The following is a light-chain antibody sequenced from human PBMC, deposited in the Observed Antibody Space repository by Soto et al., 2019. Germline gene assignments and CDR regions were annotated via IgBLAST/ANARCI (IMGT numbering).Light chain of an antibody. Sequence: QSALTQPPSASGSPGQSVTISCAGSSSDIGASNSVSWYQQHPGKAPKLLISEVTKRPTGVPDRFSGPKSGNTASLTVSGLQADDEADYYCGSKAGSNKHVVFGGGTKVTVL. CDR2: EVT. CDR3: GSKAGSNKHVV. J-gene: IGLJ2*01. V-gene: IGLV2-8*01. CDR1: SSDIGASNS.